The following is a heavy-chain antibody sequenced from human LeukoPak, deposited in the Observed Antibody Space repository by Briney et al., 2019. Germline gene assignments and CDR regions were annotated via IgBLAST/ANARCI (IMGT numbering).Heavy chain of an antibody. V-gene: IGHV1-3*01. CDR2: INAGNGNT. J-gene: IGHJ5*02. D-gene: IGHD3-10*01. Sequence: ASVKVSCKASGYTFTSYAMHWVRQAPGQRLEWMGWINAGNGNTKYSQKFQGRVTITRDTSASTAYMELSSLRSEDTAVYYCARDYYGSGSYDVYSWFDPWGQGTLVTVSS. CDR1: GYTFTSYA. CDR3: ARDYYGSGSYDVYSWFDP.